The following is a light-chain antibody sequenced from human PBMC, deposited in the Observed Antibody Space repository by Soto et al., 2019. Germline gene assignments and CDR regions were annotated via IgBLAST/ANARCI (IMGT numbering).Light chain of an antibody. Sequence: LTQPPSVSVAPGQTARISCGGNNIGSKSVHWYQQKPGQTPVLVVYDDSARPSGIPERFSGSNSGNTATLTISRVEAGDEADYYCQVWDSGSNHFVLGTGTKVTVL. J-gene: IGLJ1*01. V-gene: IGLV3-21*02. CDR1: NIGSKS. CDR2: DDS. CDR3: QVWDSGSNHFV.